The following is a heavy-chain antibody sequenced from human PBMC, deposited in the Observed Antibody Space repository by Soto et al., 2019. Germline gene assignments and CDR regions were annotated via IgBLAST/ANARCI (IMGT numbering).Heavy chain of an antibody. CDR3: ATSVDRPSYYYCYYGMDV. V-gene: IGHV1-24*01. Sequence: ASVKVSCKVSGYTLTELSMHWVRQAPGKGLEWMGGFDPEDGETIYAQKFQGRVTMTEDTSTDTAYMELSSLRSEDTAVYYCATSVDRPSYYYCYYGMDVWGQGTTVTVSS. J-gene: IGHJ6*02. CDR1: GYTLTELS. CDR2: FDPEDGET.